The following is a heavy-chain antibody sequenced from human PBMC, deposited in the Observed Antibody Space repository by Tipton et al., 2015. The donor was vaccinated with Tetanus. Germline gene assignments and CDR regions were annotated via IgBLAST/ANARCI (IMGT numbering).Heavy chain of an antibody. CDR2: MYYSGTT. Sequence: TLSLTCAVSGGSISSGGYSWTWIRQPPGKGLQWIGYMYYSGTTHYNPSLKSRVTISIDRSKNQLSLQLTSVTAPDTAVYYCARATSTGPAYNWFDPWGQGTLVTVSS. V-gene: IGHV4-30-2*01. CDR1: GGSISSGGYS. J-gene: IGHJ5*02. D-gene: IGHD2-8*02. CDR3: ARATSTGPAYNWFDP.